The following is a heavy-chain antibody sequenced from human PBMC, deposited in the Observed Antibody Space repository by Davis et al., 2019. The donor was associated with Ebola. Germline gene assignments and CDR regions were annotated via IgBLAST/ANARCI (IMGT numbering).Heavy chain of an antibody. D-gene: IGHD3-10*01. CDR3: ARDRLWFRETRPYDYYYYGMDV. CDR1: GFTVSSNY. Sequence: GESPKISCAASGFTVSSNYMSWVRQAPGKGLEWVSVIYSGGSTYYADSVKGRFTISRDNSKNTLYLQMNSLRAEDTAVYYCARDRLWFRETRPYDYYYYGMDVWGQGTTVTVSS. CDR2: IYSGGST. J-gene: IGHJ6*02. V-gene: IGHV3-53*01.